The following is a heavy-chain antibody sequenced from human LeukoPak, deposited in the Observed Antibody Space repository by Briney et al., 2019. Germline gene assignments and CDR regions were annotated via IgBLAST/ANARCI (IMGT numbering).Heavy chain of an antibody. CDR2: IHYSGST. Sequence: SETLSLTCTVSGGSISSYYWSWIRQPPGKGLEWIGYIHYSGSTNYNPSLKSRVTTSVDTSKNQFSLKLSSVTAADTAVYYCAREVGGVIVLSYYFDYWGQGTLVTVSS. D-gene: IGHD3-16*02. V-gene: IGHV4-59*01. J-gene: IGHJ4*02. CDR3: AREVGGVIVLSYYFDY. CDR1: GGSISSYY.